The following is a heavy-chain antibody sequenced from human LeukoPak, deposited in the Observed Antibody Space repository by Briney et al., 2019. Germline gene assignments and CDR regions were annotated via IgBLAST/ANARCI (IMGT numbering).Heavy chain of an antibody. CDR1: GGSISSYY. CDR2: IYSSGST. J-gene: IGHJ3*02. V-gene: IGHV4-4*07. CDR3: ARVTYSSSSISVDAFNI. D-gene: IGHD6-6*01. Sequence: SETLSLTCTVSGGSISSYYWSWIRQPAGKGLEWIGRIYSSGSTNYNPSLKSRVTMSVDTSKNQFSLKLTSVTAADTAVYYCARVTYSSSSISVDAFNIWGQGTVVTVSP.